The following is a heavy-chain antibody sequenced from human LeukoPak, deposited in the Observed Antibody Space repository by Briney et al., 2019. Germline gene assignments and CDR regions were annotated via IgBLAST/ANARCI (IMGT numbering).Heavy chain of an antibody. CDR1: GYSFTSYW. Sequence: HGESLKISCKGSGYSFTSYWIGWVRQMPGKGLEWMGIIYPGDSDTRYSPSFQGQVTTSADKSISTAFLQWSSLKASDTAIYYCARRSVGVTGSGWYGLYWGQGALVTVSS. D-gene: IGHD6-19*01. CDR3: ARRSVGVTGSGWYGLY. J-gene: IGHJ4*02. CDR2: IYPGDSDT. V-gene: IGHV5-51*01.